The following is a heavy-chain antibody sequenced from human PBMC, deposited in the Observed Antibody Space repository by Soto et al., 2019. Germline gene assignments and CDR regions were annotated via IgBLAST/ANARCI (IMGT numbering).Heavy chain of an antibody. CDR1: SGSISSSNW. D-gene: IGHD3-10*01. CDR2: IYHSGST. J-gene: IGHJ5*02. CDR3: ASKEQYYGSGSYYAWFDP. Sequence: QVQLQESGPGLVKPSGTLSLTCAVSSGSISSSNWWSWVRQPPGKGLEWIGEIYHSGSTNYNPSLKSRVTISADKSKNQFSLKLSSVTAADTAVYYCASKEQYYGSGSYYAWFDPWGQGTLVTVSS. V-gene: IGHV4-4*02.